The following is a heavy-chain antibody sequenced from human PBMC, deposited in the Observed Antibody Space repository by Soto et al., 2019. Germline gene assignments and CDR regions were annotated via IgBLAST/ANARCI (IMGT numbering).Heavy chain of an antibody. V-gene: IGHV3-30*18. CDR3: AKEDNDFRFGP. D-gene: IGHD3-3*01. J-gene: IGHJ5*02. Sequence: QVQLVESGGGVVQPGRSLRLSCAASGFSFSSYGMNWVRQAPGKGLEWVAVISYDGSNKYYADSVKGRFTISRDNSKNTLYLQMDSLRAEDTAVYYCAKEDNDFRFGPWGQRTLVTVSS. CDR1: GFSFSSYG. CDR2: ISYDGSNK.